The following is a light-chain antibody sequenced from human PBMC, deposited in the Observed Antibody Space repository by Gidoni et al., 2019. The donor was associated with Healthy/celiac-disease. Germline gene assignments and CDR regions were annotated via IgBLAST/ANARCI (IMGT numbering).Light chain of an antibody. CDR3: QQSYSTPNYT. CDR1: QSISRY. Sequence: DIQIPQSPSSLSASVRDRVTITCRASQSISRYLNLYQQKPGTAPTLRIYAAASLTSGVPSRFSGSVFGTDFTLTISSLQPEDLATYYCQQSYSTPNYTFGQGTKLEIK. CDR2: AAA. J-gene: IGKJ2*01. V-gene: IGKV1-39*01.